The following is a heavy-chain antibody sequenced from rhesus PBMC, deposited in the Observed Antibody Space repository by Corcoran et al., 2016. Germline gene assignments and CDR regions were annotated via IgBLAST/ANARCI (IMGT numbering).Heavy chain of an antibody. CDR1: GGSITGLYF. V-gene: IGHV4-73*01. CDR3: ARGASGWSDNSLDV. Sequence: QVKLQQWGEGLMKHSEPLSLTCAVYGGSITGLYFCTWIRRAPGQYLEWIGNIDGNSATTNYSPTLKNRVTSSKDTFKNQLSLRLYSVTAADTAAYYCARGASGWSDNSLDVWGPGVLVTVS. CDR2: IDGNSATT. D-gene: IGHD6S26*01. J-gene: IGHJ5-2*01.